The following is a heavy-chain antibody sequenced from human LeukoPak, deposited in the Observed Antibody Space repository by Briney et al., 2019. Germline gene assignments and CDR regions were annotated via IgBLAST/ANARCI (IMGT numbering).Heavy chain of an antibody. CDR3: AKRLGEQWLVRGLDY. J-gene: IGHJ4*02. Sequence: PGGSLRHSCAASGFTVSSNYMSWVRQAPGKGLEWVAFIRSDGSIKYYADSVKGRFTISRDISKNTLYLQMNSLRAEDTAVYYCAKRLGEQWLVRGLDYWGQGTLVTVSS. V-gene: IGHV3-30*02. D-gene: IGHD6-19*01. CDR1: GFTVSSNY. CDR2: IRSDGSIK.